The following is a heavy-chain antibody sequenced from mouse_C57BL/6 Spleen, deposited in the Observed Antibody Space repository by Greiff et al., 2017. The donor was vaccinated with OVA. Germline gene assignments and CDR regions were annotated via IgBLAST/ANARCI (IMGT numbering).Heavy chain of an antibody. CDR1: GYTFTSYW. CDR3: ARISYDYEAWFAY. Sequence: QVQLQQPGAELVRPGSSVKLSCTASGYTFTSYWMHWVKQTPIQGLEWIGNIDPSDSETHYNQKFKDQATFTVDKSSSTAYMQLSSLTSEDSAVYDSARISYDYEAWFAYWGQGTLVTVSA. CDR2: IDPSDSET. J-gene: IGHJ3*01. V-gene: IGHV1-52*01. D-gene: IGHD2-4*01.